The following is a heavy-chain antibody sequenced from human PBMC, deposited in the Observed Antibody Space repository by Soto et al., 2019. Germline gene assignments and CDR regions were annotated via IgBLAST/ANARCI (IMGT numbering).Heavy chain of an antibody. CDR2: IYYSGST. V-gene: IGHV4-39*01. D-gene: IGHD6-6*01. CDR1: GGSISSSSYY. J-gene: IGHJ5*02. CDR3: ARRASIASPGPTYNWFDP. Sequence: QLQLQESGPGLVKPSETLSLTCTVSGGSISSSSYYWGWIRQPPGKGLEWIGSIYYSGSTYYNPSLKSRVPISAATSKNQFSLKLSSVTAADTAVYYCARRASIASPGPTYNWFDPWGQGTLVTVSS.